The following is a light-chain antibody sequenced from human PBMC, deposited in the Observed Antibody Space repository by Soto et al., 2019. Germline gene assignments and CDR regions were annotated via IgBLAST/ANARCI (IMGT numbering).Light chain of an antibody. CDR3: QQYDKWPYT. Sequence: EIVLTQSPGTLSLSPGERGTLSCRASQSVSNRYLAWYQQKPGQAPRLLISGASSRATGIPDRFSGSGSGTDFTLTISRLEPEDFAVYYCQQYDKWPYTFGQGTNLEIK. CDR1: QSVSNRY. V-gene: IGKV3-20*01. J-gene: IGKJ2*01. CDR2: GAS.